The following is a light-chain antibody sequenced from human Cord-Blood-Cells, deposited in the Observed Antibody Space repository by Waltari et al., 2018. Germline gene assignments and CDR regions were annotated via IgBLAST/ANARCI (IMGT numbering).Light chain of an antibody. V-gene: IGKV4-1*01. CDR2: WAS. CDR3: QQDYSTPQT. Sequence: DIVMTQSPDSLAVSLGERATINCKSSQSVLYSSNNKNYFAWYQQKPGQPPKQPIYWASTRESGVPDRFSGRGSGRDFTLTISSLQAEDVAVYYCQQDYSTPQTFGQGTKVEIK. CDR1: QSVLYSSNNKNY. J-gene: IGKJ1*01.